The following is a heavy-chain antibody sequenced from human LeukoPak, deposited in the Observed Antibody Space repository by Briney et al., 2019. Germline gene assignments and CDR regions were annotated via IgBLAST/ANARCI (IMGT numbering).Heavy chain of an antibody. Sequence: GGSLRLSCAASGFTFSSYSMNWVRQAPGKGLEWVSSISSSSSYIYYADSVKGRFTISGDNAKNSLYLQMNSLRAEDTAVYYCAADFDWLLFHWGQGTLVTVSS. D-gene: IGHD3-9*01. J-gene: IGHJ4*02. CDR2: ISSSSSYI. CDR3: AADFDWLLFH. CDR1: GFTFSSYS. V-gene: IGHV3-21*01.